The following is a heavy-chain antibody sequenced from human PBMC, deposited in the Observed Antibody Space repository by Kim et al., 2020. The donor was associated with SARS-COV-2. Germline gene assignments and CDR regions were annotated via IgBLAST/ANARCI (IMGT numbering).Heavy chain of an antibody. CDR3: ARGVLGQWLVRGGFNWFD. J-gene: IGHJ5*02. Sequence: LSLTCAASGFTFSSYSMHLIRQPPRKWLEGLAVISYDGSNRYCADSVKGRFTFPRDTSKNTLYLQMNSLRAEDTAVYYCARGVLGQWLVRGGFNWFD. D-gene: IGHD6-19*01. V-gene: IGHV3-33*05. CDR1: GFTFSSYS. CDR2: ISYDGSNR.